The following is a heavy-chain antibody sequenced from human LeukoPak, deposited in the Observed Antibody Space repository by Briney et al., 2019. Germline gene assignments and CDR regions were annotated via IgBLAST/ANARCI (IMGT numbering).Heavy chain of an antibody. J-gene: IGHJ4*02. Sequence: GGSLRLSCAASGFTFSGSAMHWVRQASGKGLEWVGRIRSKANSYATAYAASVKGRFTVSRDDSKNTAYLQMNSLKTEDTAVYYCAIPPDTAMVELVLWWGQGTLVTVSS. CDR2: IRSKANSYAT. D-gene: IGHD5-18*01. CDR3: AIPPDTAMVELVLW. V-gene: IGHV3-73*01. CDR1: GFTFSGSA.